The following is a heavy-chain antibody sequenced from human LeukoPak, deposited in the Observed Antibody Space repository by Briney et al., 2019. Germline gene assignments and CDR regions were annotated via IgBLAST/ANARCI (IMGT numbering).Heavy chain of an antibody. Sequence: GGSLRLSCAASGFTFSSYSMNWVRQAPGKGLEWVSSISSSSSYIYYADSVRGRFTISRDNAKNSLYLQMNSLRAEDTAVYYCASISSGWYWDYWGQGTLVTVSS. V-gene: IGHV3-21*01. J-gene: IGHJ4*02. CDR1: GFTFSSYS. CDR2: ISSSSSYI. D-gene: IGHD6-19*01. CDR3: ASISSGWYWDY.